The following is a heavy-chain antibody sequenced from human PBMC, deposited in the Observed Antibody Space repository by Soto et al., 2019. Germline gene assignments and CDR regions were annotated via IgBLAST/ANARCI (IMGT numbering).Heavy chain of an antibody. Sequence: SETLSLTCTVSGGSISSGDYYWSWIRQPPGKGLEWIGYIYYSGSAYYNPSLKSRVTISVDTSKNQFSLKLSSVTAADTAVYYCARVVNYYDSSGYWRYFDYWGQGTLVTVSS. V-gene: IGHV4-30-4*01. CDR3: ARVVNYYDSSGYWRYFDY. CDR1: GGSISSGDYY. CDR2: IYYSGSA. J-gene: IGHJ4*02. D-gene: IGHD3-22*01.